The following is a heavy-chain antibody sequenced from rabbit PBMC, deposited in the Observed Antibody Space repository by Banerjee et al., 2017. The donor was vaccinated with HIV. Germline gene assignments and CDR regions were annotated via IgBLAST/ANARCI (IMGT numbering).Heavy chain of an antibody. CDR3: ARDTGSSFSSYGMDL. D-gene: IGHD8-1*01. V-gene: IGHV1S47*01. CDR1: GLDFSSYG. Sequence: QEQLVESGGGLFQPGGSLKLSCKASGLDFSSYGVSWVRQGPGKGLEWIGYIDPVFGSTYYASWVNGRFTISSHNAQNTLYLQLNSLTAADTATYFCARDTGSSFSSYGMDLWGPGTLVTVS. CDR2: IDPVFGST. J-gene: IGHJ6*01.